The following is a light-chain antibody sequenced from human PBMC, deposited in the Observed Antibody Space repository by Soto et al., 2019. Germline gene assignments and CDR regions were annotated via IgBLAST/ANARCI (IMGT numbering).Light chain of an antibody. J-gene: IGLJ2*01. Sequence: QSVLTQPPSTSGTSGQRVTISCYGSSSNIGSNHVYWYQQFPGMAPKLRMYRSDQRPTGVPDQFSGSKSGTSASLAISGLRSDDEADYYCSARDDSLSGVVFGGGTQVTVL. CDR1: SSNIGSNH. CDR2: RSD. V-gene: IGLV1-47*01. CDR3: SARDDSLSGVV.